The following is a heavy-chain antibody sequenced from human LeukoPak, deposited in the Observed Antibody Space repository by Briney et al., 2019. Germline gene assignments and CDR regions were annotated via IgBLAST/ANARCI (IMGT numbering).Heavy chain of an antibody. Sequence: PGGSLRLSCAASGFTFSSYSMNWVRQAPGKGLEWVSYISSSSTIYYADSVKGRFTISRDNAKNSLYLQMNSLRAEDTAVYYCARGHGSGSYYPDHWGQGTLVTVSS. CDR3: ARGHGSGSYYPDH. CDR1: GFTFSSYS. V-gene: IGHV3-48*01. J-gene: IGHJ4*02. CDR2: ISSSSTI. D-gene: IGHD3-10*01.